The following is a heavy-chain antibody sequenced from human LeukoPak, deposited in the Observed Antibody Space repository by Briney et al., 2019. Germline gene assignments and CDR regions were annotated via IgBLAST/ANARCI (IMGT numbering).Heavy chain of an antibody. J-gene: IGHJ5*02. V-gene: IGHV1-2*02. D-gene: IGHD3-10*01. CDR3: TREGVAPTTDGSGRILGGWLDP. Sequence: ASVKVSCKASGGYYMHWVRQAPGQGLEWMGWINPNSGDTTYAQKFQGRATMTTDTSIDTVFMDLNSLRSDDTAVYFCTREGVAPTTDGSGRILGGWLDPWGQGTLVTVSS. CDR1: GGYY. CDR2: INPNSGDT.